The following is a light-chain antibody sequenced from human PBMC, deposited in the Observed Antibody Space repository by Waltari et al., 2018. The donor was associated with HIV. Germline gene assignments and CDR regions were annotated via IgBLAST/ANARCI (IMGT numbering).Light chain of an antibody. J-gene: IGLJ1*01. CDR2: DVS. V-gene: IGLV2-11*01. Sequence: QSALTQPRSVSGSPGQSVTISCTGTRSDVGGYNYVSWSHQHPGKAPTLMIYDVSKRPSRVPVRFSDSKSGNTASLTISGLQAEDEADYYCCSYAGSSTYVFGTGTKVTVL. CDR3: CSYAGSSTYV. CDR1: RSDVGGYNY.